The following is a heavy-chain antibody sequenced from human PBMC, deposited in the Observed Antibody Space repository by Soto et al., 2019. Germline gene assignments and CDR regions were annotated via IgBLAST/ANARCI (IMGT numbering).Heavy chain of an antibody. CDR3: ARTTRSYYYYGMDV. V-gene: IGHV4-34*01. CDR1: GGSFSCYY. Sequence: SETLSRTWAVYGGSFSCYYWSWIRQPPGKGLEWIGEINHSGSTNYNPSLKSRVTISVDTSKNQFSLKLSSVTAADTAVYYCARTTRSYYYYGMDVWGQGTTVTVTS. CDR2: INHSGST. J-gene: IGHJ6*02. D-gene: IGHD3-10*01.